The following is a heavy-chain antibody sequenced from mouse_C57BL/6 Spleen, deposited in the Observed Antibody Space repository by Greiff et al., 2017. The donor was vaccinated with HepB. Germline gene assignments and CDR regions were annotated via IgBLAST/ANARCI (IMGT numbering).Heavy chain of an antibody. CDR2: ISSGGSYT. V-gene: IGHV5-6*01. Sequence: EVQLVESGGDLVKPGGSLKLSCAASGFTFSSYGMSWVRQTPDKRLEWVATISSGGSYTYYPDSVKGRCTITRDNAKNTLYLQMSSLKSEDTAMYYCARRTYYSNYDYFDYWGQGTTLTVSS. J-gene: IGHJ2*01. D-gene: IGHD2-5*01. CDR3: ARRTYYSNYDYFDY. CDR1: GFTFSSYG.